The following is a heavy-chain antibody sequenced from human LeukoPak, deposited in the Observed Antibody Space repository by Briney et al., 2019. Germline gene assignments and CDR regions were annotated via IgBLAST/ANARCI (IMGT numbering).Heavy chain of an antibody. V-gene: IGHV4-61*02. CDR3: ATSYNWNYGYYFDY. J-gene: IGHJ4*02. CDR2: IYTSGST. CDR1: GGSISSGSYY. D-gene: IGHD1-7*01. Sequence: SETLSLTCTVSGGSISSGSYYWSWIRQPAGKGLEWIGRIYTSGSTNYNPSLKSRVTISVDTSKNQFSLKLSSATAADTAVYYCATSYNWNYGYYFDYWGQGTLVTVSS.